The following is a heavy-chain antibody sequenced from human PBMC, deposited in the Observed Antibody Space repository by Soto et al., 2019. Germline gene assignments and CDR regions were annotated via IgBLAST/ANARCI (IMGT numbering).Heavy chain of an antibody. CDR1: AFTLSSYW. D-gene: IGHD3-22*01. Sequence: EVQLVESGGGLVQQGGSLRLSCEASAFTLSSYWMSWVRQAPGKGLEWVANIKPDGSEKYYVDSVKGRFTISRDNTTNSLYLQMSTLRPEDTAIYYCARDYEFGFDIWGQGTLVTVSS. J-gene: IGHJ3*02. CDR2: IKPDGSEK. V-gene: IGHV3-7*01. CDR3: ARDYEFGFDI.